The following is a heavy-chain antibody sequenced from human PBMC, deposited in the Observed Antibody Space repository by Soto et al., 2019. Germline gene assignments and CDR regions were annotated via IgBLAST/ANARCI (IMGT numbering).Heavy chain of an antibody. J-gene: IGHJ4*02. CDR1: GGSISSSSYY. CDR2: IYYSGST. Sequence: ASETLSLTCTVSGGSISSSSYYWGWIRQPPGKGLEWIGSIYYSGSTYYNPSLKSRVTISVDTSKNQFSLMLSSVTAADTAVYYCARHVEQQLAGTYFDYWGQGTLVTVSS. D-gene: IGHD6-13*01. CDR3: ARHVEQQLAGTYFDY. V-gene: IGHV4-39*01.